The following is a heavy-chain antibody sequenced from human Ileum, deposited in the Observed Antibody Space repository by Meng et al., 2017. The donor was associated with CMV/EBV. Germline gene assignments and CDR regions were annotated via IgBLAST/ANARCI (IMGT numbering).Heavy chain of an antibody. D-gene: IGHD4-17*01. CDR3: ARDPGYGASVTYDY. CDR1: GFTISNTY. V-gene: IGHV3-66*01. Sequence: VRWVESGGGFVQPGGALRISCAASGFTISNTYMSWVRQAPGKGLEWVSVIHSGGDTYYADSVKGRFTISRDNSKNMVYLQMNSLRVEDTAVYHCARDPGYGASVTYDYWGQGTLVTVSS. J-gene: IGHJ4*02. CDR2: IHSGGDT.